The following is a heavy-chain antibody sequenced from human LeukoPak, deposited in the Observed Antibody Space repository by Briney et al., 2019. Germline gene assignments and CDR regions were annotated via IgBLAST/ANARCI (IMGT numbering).Heavy chain of an antibody. CDR2: TSYDGSHK. V-gene: IGHV3-30*18. D-gene: IGHD5-18*01. Sequence: GGSLRLSCAASGSTISSYGMHWVRQAPGKGLEWVAVTSYDGSHKNYADSVKGRFTISRDNSKNTLELQMSSLRAEDTAVYYCAKDQDSYGLDFWGQGTLVTVSS. CDR1: GSTISSYG. CDR3: AKDQDSYGLDF. J-gene: IGHJ4*02.